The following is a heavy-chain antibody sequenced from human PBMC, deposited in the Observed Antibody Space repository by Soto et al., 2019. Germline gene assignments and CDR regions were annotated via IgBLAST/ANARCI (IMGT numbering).Heavy chain of an antibody. CDR2: ITSNGGST. J-gene: IGHJ4*02. V-gene: IGHV3-64D*06. Sequence: GGSLRLSCSASGFTFSSYAMHWVRQAPGKGLEYVSVITSNGGSTYYADSVKGRFTISRDDSKNTLYLQMSSLRAEDTAVYYCVKDLSRIAAQFDYWGQGTLVTVS. CDR3: VKDLSRIAAQFDY. D-gene: IGHD6-13*01. CDR1: GFTFSSYA.